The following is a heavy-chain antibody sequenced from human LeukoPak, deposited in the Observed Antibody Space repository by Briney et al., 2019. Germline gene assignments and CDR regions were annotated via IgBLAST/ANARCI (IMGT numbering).Heavy chain of an antibody. CDR1: GGSISSYY. J-gene: IGHJ6*02. V-gene: IGHV4-59*01. CDR3: ARGPSPYYYGMDV. Sequence: SETLSLTCTVSGGSISSYYWGWIRQPPGKGLEWIGYIYYSGSTNYNPSLKSRVTISVDTSKVQFSLKLSSVTAADTAVYYCARGPSPYYYGMDVWGQGTTVTVSS. CDR2: IYYSGST.